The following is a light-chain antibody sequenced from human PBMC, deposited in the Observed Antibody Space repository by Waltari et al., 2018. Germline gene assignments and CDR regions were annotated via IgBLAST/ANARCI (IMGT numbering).Light chain of an antibody. CDR2: KDS. CDR1: ALPNQY. Sequence: SYELTQPPSVSVSPGQTARITCSGDALPNQYAYWYQQKPGQAPVVGIYKDSGRPSGIPGRFSGSTSGTTVTLAISGVQAEDEADYYCQSTDSSGTSVVFGGGTKLTVL. CDR3: QSTDSSGTSVV. V-gene: IGLV3-25*03. J-gene: IGLJ2*01.